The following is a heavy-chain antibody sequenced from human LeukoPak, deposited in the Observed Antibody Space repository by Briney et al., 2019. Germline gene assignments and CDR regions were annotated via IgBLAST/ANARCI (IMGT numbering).Heavy chain of an antibody. J-gene: IGHJ2*01. Sequence: GGSLRLSCAASGFTFSSYAMHWVRQAPGKGLEWGAVISYDGSNKYYADSVKGRFTISRDNSKNTLYLQMNSLRAEDTAVYYCARDRINYDILTGYWYFDLWGRGTLVTVSS. CDR3: ARDRINYDILTGYWYFDL. CDR2: ISYDGSNK. CDR1: GFTFSSYA. V-gene: IGHV3-30-3*01. D-gene: IGHD3-9*01.